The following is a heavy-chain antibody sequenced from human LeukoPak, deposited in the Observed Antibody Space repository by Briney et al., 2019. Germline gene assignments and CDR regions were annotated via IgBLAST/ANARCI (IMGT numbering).Heavy chain of an antibody. CDR2: IWYDGSNK. Sequence: PGGSLRLSCAASGFTFSSYGMHWVRQAPGKGLEWVAVIWYDGSNKYYADSVKGRFTISRDNSKNTLYLQMDSLRAEDTAVYYCARDARGRYYYDSSGYYLPGLDYWGQGTLVTVSS. J-gene: IGHJ4*02. CDR3: ARDARGRYYYDSSGYYLPGLDY. D-gene: IGHD3-22*01. CDR1: GFTFSSYG. V-gene: IGHV3-33*01.